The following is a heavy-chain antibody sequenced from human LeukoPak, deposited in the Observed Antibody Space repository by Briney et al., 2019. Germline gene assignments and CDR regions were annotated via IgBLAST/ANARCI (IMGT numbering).Heavy chain of an antibody. CDR3: ATRADGSGSYYNGGYYYYMDV. CDR1: GYTFTSYY. V-gene: IGHV1-46*01. D-gene: IGHD3-10*01. CDR2: INPSGGNT. Sequence: ASVKVSCKASGYTFTSYYMHWVRQAPGQGLEWMGIINPSGGNTSYAQKFQGRVTMTRDTSTSTVYMELSSLRSEDTAVYYCATRADGSGSYYNGGYYYYMDVWGKGTTVTVSS. J-gene: IGHJ6*03.